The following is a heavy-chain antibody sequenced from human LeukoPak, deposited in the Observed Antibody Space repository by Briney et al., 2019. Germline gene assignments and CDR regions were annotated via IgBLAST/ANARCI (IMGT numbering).Heavy chain of an antibody. V-gene: IGHV3-23*01. Sequence: PGGSLRLSCAASGFTLSDYAMTWVRQAPGKGLEWVSFIRGSGDTTYYADSVKGRFTISRDNSKNTLYLQMNSLRAEDTAVYYCAKDPLVNSQEYFDYWGQGTLVTVSS. CDR1: GFTLSDYA. CDR2: IRGSGDTT. D-gene: IGHD2/OR15-2a*01. J-gene: IGHJ4*02. CDR3: AKDPLVNSQEYFDY.